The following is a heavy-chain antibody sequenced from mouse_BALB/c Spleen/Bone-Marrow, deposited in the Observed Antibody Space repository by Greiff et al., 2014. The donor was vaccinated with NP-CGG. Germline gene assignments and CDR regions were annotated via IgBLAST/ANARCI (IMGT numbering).Heavy chain of an antibody. Sequence: EVQLVESGTELVKPGASVKLSCTASGFNIKDTYMHWVKQRPEQGLEWIGRIDPANGNTKYDPKFQGKATITADTSSNTAYLQLSSPTSEDTAVYYCARYYYGYYFDYWGQGTTLTVSS. CDR2: IDPANGNT. D-gene: IGHD1-1*01. CDR3: ARYYYGYYFDY. CDR1: GFNIKDTY. J-gene: IGHJ2*01. V-gene: IGHV14-3*02.